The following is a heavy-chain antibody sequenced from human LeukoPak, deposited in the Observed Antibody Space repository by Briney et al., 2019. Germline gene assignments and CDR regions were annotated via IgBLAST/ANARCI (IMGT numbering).Heavy chain of an antibody. Sequence: GESLRLSCAASGFTFSSHGMHWVRQAPGKGLEWVAGISYDGSNKYYADSVKGRFAISRDNSKNTLYMQMNSLRAEDTAVYYCAKGGTYKSNWFDPWGQGTLVTVSS. CDR3: AKGGTYKSNWFDP. CDR1: GFTFSSHG. CDR2: ISYDGSNK. D-gene: IGHD1-14*01. V-gene: IGHV3-30*18. J-gene: IGHJ5*02.